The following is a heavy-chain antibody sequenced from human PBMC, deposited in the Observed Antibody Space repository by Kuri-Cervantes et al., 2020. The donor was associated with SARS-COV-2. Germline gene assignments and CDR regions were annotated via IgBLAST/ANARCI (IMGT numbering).Heavy chain of an antibody. CDR2: IRSKAYGGTT. CDR3: TRENFWSGYSDY. D-gene: IGHD3-3*01. Sequence: GGSLRLSCAASGFTFSSYSMNWVRQAPGKGLEWVGFIRSKAYGGTTEYAASVKGRFTISRDDSKSIAYLQMNSLKTEDTAVYYCTRENFWSGYSDYWGQGTLVTVSS. CDR1: GFTFSSYS. V-gene: IGHV3-49*04. J-gene: IGHJ4*02.